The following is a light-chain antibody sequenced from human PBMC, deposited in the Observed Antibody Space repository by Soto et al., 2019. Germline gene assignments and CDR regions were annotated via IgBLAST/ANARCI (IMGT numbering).Light chain of an antibody. CDR1: SSDVGGYNY. J-gene: IGLJ1*01. CDR3: SSYAGSSTCV. V-gene: IGLV2-11*01. CDR2: DVS. Sequence: QSALTQPRSVSGSPGQSVTISCTGTSSDVGGYNYVSWYQQHPGKAPKLIMYDVSKRPSGVPDRFSGSKSGKTASLTISGLQAEDEAEYYCSSYAGSSTCVFGTGTKLTVL.